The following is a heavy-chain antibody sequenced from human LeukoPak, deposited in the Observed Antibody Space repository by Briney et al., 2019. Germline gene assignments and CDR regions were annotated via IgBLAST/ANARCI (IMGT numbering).Heavy chain of an antibody. V-gene: IGHV4-30-4*08. D-gene: IGHD3-3*01. Sequence: SQTLSLTCTVSGGSISSGDYYWSWIRQPPGKGLEWIGYIYYSGSTHYNPSLKSRVTISVDTSKNQFSLKLSSVTAADTAVYYCARLVYDFWSGYYYNWFDPWGQGTLVTVSS. CDR2: IYYSGST. J-gene: IGHJ5*02. CDR3: ARLVYDFWSGYYYNWFDP. CDR1: GGSISSGDYY.